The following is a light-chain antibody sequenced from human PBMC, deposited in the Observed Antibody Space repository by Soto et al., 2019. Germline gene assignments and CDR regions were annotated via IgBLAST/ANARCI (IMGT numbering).Light chain of an antibody. Sequence: IVMTHSPATLSVSPWQRPTLYYSPSQSVSSNLAWYQQKPGQAPRLLIYAASTRATGIPARFSGSGSGTEFTLTISSLQSEDFAVYYCQQYNNWPPITFGQGTKVDIK. CDR3: QQYNNWPPIT. V-gene: IGKV3-15*01. CDR1: QSVSSN. J-gene: IGKJ1*01. CDR2: AAS.